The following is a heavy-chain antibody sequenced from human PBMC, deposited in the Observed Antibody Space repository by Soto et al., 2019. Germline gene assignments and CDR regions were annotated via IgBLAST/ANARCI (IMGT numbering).Heavy chain of an antibody. D-gene: IGHD3-22*01. Sequence: GSLRLSCAASGFPVSSNYMSWVLQAPGKGLEWVSVIYSGGSTYYADSVKGRFTISRDNSKNTLYLQMNSLRAEDTAVYYCARDTDSRGSFDYWGQGTLVTVSS. CDR1: GFPVSSNY. CDR3: ARDTDSRGSFDY. J-gene: IGHJ4*02. CDR2: IYSGGST. V-gene: IGHV3-66*01.